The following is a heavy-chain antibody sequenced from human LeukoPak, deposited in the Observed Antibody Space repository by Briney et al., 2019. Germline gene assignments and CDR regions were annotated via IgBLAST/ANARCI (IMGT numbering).Heavy chain of an antibody. CDR2: ISYDGTNN. Sequence: GSLRLSCAASGFTFRSYAIHWVRQAPGKGLEWVAVISYDGTNNYYADSVKGRFTISRDNSKNTLYLQMNSLRAEDTAVYYCVRGLAHYYDSSAYFLDFWGQGTLVTVSS. J-gene: IGHJ4*02. D-gene: IGHD3-22*01. CDR3: VRGLAHYYDSSAYFLDF. CDR1: GFTFRSYA. V-gene: IGHV3-30*04.